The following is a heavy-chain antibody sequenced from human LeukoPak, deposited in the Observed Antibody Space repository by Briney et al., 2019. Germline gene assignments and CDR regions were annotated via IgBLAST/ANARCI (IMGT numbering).Heavy chain of an antibody. V-gene: IGHV1-18*01. D-gene: IGHD3-10*01. Sequence: EASVKVSCKASGYTFTSYGISWVRQAPGQGLEWMGWISAYNGNTNYAQKLQGRVTMTTDTSTSTAYMELRSLTSDDTAIYYCARAQRTGFGESIDYWGLGTLVTVSS. CDR1: GYTFTSYG. CDR3: ARAQRTGFGESIDY. CDR2: ISAYNGNT. J-gene: IGHJ4*02.